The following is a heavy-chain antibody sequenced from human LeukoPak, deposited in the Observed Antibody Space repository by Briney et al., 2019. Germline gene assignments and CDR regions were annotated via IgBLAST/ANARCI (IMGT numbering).Heavy chain of an antibody. V-gene: IGHV3-49*03. Sequence: GGSLRLSCTTSGFTFGDYAMSWFRQAPGKGLDWVGFIRSKVYGGTSEYAASVKGRFTISRDDSKGIAYLQMNSLKAEDTAVYYCARDLPPAPWNGMDVWGQGTTVTVSS. CDR3: ARDLPPAPWNGMDV. CDR1: GFTFGDYA. J-gene: IGHJ6*02. D-gene: IGHD2-2*01. CDR2: IRSKVYGGTS.